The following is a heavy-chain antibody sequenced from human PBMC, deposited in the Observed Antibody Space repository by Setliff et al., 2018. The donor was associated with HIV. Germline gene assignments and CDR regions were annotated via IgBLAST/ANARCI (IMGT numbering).Heavy chain of an antibody. Sequence: SETLSLTCTVSGGSISGSSYFLAWIRQPPGRGLEWIGSISYSGSTSYNPSLESRVTMSVDTSKNQFSLRLSLRAEDTAVYYCATEGGGGSGRYYFDYWGQGTLVTVSS. J-gene: IGHJ4*02. V-gene: IGHV4-39*07. CDR3: ATEGGGGSGRYYFDY. CDR2: ISYSGST. CDR1: GGSISGSSYF. D-gene: IGHD1-26*01.